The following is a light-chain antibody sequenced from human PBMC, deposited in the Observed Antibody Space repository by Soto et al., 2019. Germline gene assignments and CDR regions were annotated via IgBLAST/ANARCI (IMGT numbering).Light chain of an antibody. Sequence: DIQMTQSHTSLSASVGDRVSITSRASQSISGWLAWFQQKPGKAPRLLIFTASSLDSGVPSRFSGSGSGTELTLTISSLQPDDFATYYGQQYNSFPWTFGQGTKVEIK. CDR3: QQYNSFPWT. CDR2: TAS. V-gene: IGKV1-5*03. CDR1: QSISGW. J-gene: IGKJ1*01.